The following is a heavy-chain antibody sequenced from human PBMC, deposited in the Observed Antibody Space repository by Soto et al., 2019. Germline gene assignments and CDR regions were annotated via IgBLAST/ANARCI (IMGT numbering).Heavy chain of an antibody. CDR2: IYYSGST. V-gene: IGHV4-31*03. CDR1: GGSISSGGYY. Sequence: QVQLQESGPGLVKPSQTLSLTCTVSGGSISSGGYYWSWIRQHPGKGLEWIGYIYYSGSTYYNPSIKRRVTISVDTSQNQFSLKLSSVTAADTAVYYCASLYGSGINRVDYWGQGTLVTVSS. CDR3: ASLYGSGINRVDY. J-gene: IGHJ4*02. D-gene: IGHD3-10*01.